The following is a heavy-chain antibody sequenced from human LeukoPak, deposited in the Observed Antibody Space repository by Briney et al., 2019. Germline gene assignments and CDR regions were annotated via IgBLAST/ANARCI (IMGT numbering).Heavy chain of an antibody. V-gene: IGHV4-59*01. Sequence: SETLSLTCTVSGGSISSYYWSWIRQPPGKGLELIGYIYYSQSTNYNPSLKSRVAISVDTSKNQFSLKLSSVTAADTAVYYCATYLPSAWGAFDIWGQGTTVTVSS. CDR2: IYYSQST. D-gene: IGHD7-27*01. CDR3: ATYLPSAWGAFDI. CDR1: GGSISSYY. J-gene: IGHJ3*02.